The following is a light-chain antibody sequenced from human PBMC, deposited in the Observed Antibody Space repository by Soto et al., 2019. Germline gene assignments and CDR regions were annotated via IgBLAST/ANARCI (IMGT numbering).Light chain of an antibody. CDR2: EVS. V-gene: IGLV2-23*02. Sequence: QSALTQPASVSGSPGQSITISCTGTSSDVGSYKSVSWYQQHPGKAPKVLIYEVSKRPSGVFNRFSGSKSGNTASLTISGLQAEDEADYYCCSYAGIRIFVFGTGTKVTVL. CDR3: CSYAGIRIFV. J-gene: IGLJ1*01. CDR1: SSDVGSYKS.